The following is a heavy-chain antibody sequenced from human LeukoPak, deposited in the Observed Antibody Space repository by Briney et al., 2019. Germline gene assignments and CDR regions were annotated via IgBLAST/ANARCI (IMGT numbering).Heavy chain of an antibody. CDR2: INADGRTT. J-gene: IGHJ4*02. CDR1: AFTFSSYW. D-gene: IGHD2-2*01. Sequence: PGGSLRLSCAASAFTFSSYWMHWVRHAPGKGLVWVSRINADGRTTNYADSVKGRFTISRDNAENTLYLQMNSLRAEDTAVYYCARGSPASVWSQGALVTVSS. V-gene: IGHV3-74*01. CDR3: ARGSPASV.